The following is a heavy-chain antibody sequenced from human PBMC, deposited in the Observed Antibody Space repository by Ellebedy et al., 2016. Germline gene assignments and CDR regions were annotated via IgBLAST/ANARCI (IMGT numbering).Heavy chain of an antibody. CDR1: GFTFSHYT. V-gene: IGHV3-53*01. CDR3: ARGVGSGWFDP. Sequence: GESLKISCAVSGFTFSHYTMHWVRQAPGKGLEWVSAIFSDGNTYYADSVKGRFTISRDNSKNTLYLQMNSLRAEDTAVYYCARGVGSGWFDPWGQGTLVTVSS. D-gene: IGHD2-15*01. CDR2: IFSDGNT. J-gene: IGHJ5*02.